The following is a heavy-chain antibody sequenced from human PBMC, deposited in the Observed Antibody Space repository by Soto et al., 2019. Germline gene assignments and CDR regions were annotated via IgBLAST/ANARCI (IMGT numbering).Heavy chain of an antibody. D-gene: IGHD3-3*01. Sequence: PSETLSLTCTVSGGSINSGDYHWTWIRQSPGKGLEWIGAIYYSASTYYNQSLVSRIHMSVDTSMNQFSLKLSSVTAADPAVYYCERDPILEWLSQGMDVRGPGNTVTVSS. CDR3: ERDPILEWLSQGMDV. CDR2: IYYSAST. CDR1: GGSINSGDYH. V-gene: IGHV4-30-4*02. J-gene: IGHJ6*02.